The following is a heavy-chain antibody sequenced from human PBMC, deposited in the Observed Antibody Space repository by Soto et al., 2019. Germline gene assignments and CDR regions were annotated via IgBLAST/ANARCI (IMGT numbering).Heavy chain of an antibody. CDR2: INPNSGGT. CDR1: GYTFTGYY. Sequence: ASVKVSCKASGYTFTGYYMHWVRQAPGQGLEWMGWINPNSGGTNYAQKFQGRVTMTRDTSISTAYMELSRLRSDDTAVYYCASLWAPWARPYNWFDPWGQGTLVTVSS. CDR3: ASLWAPWARPYNWFDP. D-gene: IGHD2-21*01. J-gene: IGHJ5*02. V-gene: IGHV1-2*02.